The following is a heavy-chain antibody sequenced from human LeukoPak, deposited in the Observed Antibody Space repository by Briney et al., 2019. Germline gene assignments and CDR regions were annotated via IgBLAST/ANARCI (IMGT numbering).Heavy chain of an antibody. Sequence: PSETLSLTCAVSGGSISSGGYSWSWIRQPPGKGLEWIGYIYYSGGTNYNPSLKSRVTISVDTSKNQFSLKLSSVTAADTAMYYCARMAYGGSYAFDIWGQGTMVTVSS. CDR1: GGSISSGGYS. V-gene: IGHV4-61*08. CDR3: ARMAYGGSYAFDI. D-gene: IGHD4-23*01. J-gene: IGHJ3*02. CDR2: IYYSGGT.